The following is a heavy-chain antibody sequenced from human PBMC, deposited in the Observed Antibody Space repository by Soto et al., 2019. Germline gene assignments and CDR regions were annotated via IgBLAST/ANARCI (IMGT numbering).Heavy chain of an antibody. CDR1: GDSVSSNSAA. J-gene: IGHJ6*02. D-gene: IGHD3-10*01. V-gene: IGHV6-1*01. Sequence: PSQTLSLTCAISGDSVSSNSAAGNWIRQSPSRGLEWLGRTYYRSKWNNDYALSVKRRITINPDTPKNQVSLHLYSVTPEDTAVYYCTGITSFRGMDVWGQGTPVTSP. CDR3: TGITSFRGMDV. CDR2: TYYRSKWNN.